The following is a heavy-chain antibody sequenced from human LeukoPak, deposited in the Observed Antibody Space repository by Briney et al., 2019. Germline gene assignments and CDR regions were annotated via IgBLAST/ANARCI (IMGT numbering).Heavy chain of an antibody. V-gene: IGHV4-59*08. CDR1: GGSISNYF. CDR2: IYSSGST. D-gene: IGHD7-27*01. CDR3: ARRPTGDPKFDY. J-gene: IGHJ4*02. Sequence: SETLSLTCSVSGGSISNYFWTWIRQPPGKGLEWIGYIYSSGSTYYNPSLKSRVTISVDTSKNRLSLKLSTVTAADTAVYYCARRPTGDPKFDYWGQGTLVTVSS.